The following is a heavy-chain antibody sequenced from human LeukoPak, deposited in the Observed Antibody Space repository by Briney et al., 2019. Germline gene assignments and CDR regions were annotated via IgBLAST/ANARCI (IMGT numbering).Heavy chain of an antibody. CDR2: IYYSGST. V-gene: IGHV4-59*01. CDR1: GGSISSYY. D-gene: IGHD6-13*01. CDR3: ARGGSSRSLNAFDI. Sequence: PSETLSLTCTVSGGSISSYYWSWIRQPPGKGLEWIGYIYYSGSTNYNPSLKSRVTISVDTSKNQFSLKLSSVTAADTAVYYCARGGSSRSLNAFDIWGQGTMVTVSS. J-gene: IGHJ3*02.